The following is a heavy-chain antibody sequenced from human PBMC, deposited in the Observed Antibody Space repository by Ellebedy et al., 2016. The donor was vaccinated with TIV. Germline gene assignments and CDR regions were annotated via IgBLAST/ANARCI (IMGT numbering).Heavy chain of an antibody. CDR1: GFTFDDYA. J-gene: IGHJ4*02. Sequence: GGSLRLSXAASGFTFDDYAMHWVRQAPGKGLEWVSGISWNSGSIGYADSVKGRFTISRDNAKNSLYLQMNSLRAEDTALYYCAKDIYSYGRSVDYWGQGTLVTVSS. CDR3: AKDIYSYGRSVDY. D-gene: IGHD5-18*01. V-gene: IGHV3-9*01. CDR2: ISWNSGSI.